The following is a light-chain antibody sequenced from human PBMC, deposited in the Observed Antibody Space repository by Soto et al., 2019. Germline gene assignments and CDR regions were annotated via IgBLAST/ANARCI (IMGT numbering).Light chain of an antibody. CDR3: LVWDSIGDNYV. CDR2: DDS. V-gene: IGLV3-21*02. Sequence: SYELTQPPSVSVAPGETARITCGRNNIGSDTVTWYQQKPGQAPVGGVYDDSERPSGTPERISGSNSGDTATLTIRRVEAGDAADYYCLVWDSIGDNYVFGSGTKVTVL. CDR1: NIGSDT. J-gene: IGLJ1*01.